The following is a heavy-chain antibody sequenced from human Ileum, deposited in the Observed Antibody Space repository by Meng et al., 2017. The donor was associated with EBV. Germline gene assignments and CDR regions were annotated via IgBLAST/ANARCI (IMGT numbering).Heavy chain of an antibody. V-gene: IGHV2-5*01. D-gene: IGHD3-22*01. CDR2: IYWNDDK. J-gene: IGHJ4*02. CDR3: AHTKHSSGYYYHDY. Sequence: QIPFKESGPTLVEPTQTLTLTCTFSGFSLSTSGVSVGWIRQPPGKALEWLAVIYWNDDKGYSPSLKSRLTITKDTSKNQVVLTMTNMDPVDTATYYCAHTKHSSGYYYHDYWGQGTLVTVSS. CDR1: GFSLSTSGVS.